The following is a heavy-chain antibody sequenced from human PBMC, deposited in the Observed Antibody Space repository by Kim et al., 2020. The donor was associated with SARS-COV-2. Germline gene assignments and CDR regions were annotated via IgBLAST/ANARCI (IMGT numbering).Heavy chain of an antibody. V-gene: IGHV1-69*13. CDR2: IIPIFGTA. Sequence: SVKVSCKASGGTFSSYAISWVRQAPGQGLEWMGGIIPIFGTANYAQKFQGRVTITADESTSTAYMELSSLRSEDTAVYYCAGGASIGSGPYPPDYWGQGTLVTVSS. J-gene: IGHJ4*02. CDR3: AGGASIGSGPYPPDY. D-gene: IGHD6-19*01. CDR1: GGTFSSYA.